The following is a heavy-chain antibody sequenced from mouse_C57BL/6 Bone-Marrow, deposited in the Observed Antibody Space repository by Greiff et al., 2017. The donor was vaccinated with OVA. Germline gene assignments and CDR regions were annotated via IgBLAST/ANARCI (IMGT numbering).Heavy chain of an antibody. V-gene: IGHV1-39*01. CDR2: INPNYGTT. J-gene: IGHJ3*01. CDR3: AREGLSWFAY. CDR1: GYSFTDYN. Sequence: VQLQQSGPELVKPGASVKISCTASGYSFTDYNMNWVKQRNGQSLEWIGVINPNYGTTSYNQKFKGKATLTVDQSSSTDYMQLNSLTSEDSAVYYCAREGLSWFAYWGQGTLVTVSA. D-gene: IGHD2-4*01.